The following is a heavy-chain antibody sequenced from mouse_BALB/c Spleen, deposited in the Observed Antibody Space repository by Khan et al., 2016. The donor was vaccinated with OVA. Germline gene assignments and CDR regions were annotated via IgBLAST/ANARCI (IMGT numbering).Heavy chain of an antibody. D-gene: IGHD1-1*01. V-gene: IGHV3-2*02. Sequence: EVQLQESGPGLVKPSQSLSLTCTVTGYSITSDYAWNWIRQFPGNKLEWMGYISYSGRTSYNPSLKSRISITRDTSQNKIFLQMNSVTTEDTAAYYWARSVTITTVVATDFDYGGKGTTLTVCS. CDR3: ARSVTITTVVATDFDY. CDR1: GYSITSDYA. CDR2: ISYSGRT. J-gene: IGHJ2*01.